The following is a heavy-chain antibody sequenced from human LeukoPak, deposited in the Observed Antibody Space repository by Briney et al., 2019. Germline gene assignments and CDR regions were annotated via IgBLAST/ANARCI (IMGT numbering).Heavy chain of an antibody. CDR1: GFNFKSYS. J-gene: IGHJ4*02. V-gene: IGHV3-30*18. D-gene: IGHD3-22*01. Sequence: GGSLRLSCAASGFNFKSYSMNWVRQAPGKGLEWVAVISYDVGKKYYADSVKGRFTISRDNSKNTLYLQMNSLRAEDTAVYYCAKDDYYDTSGYRDWGQGTLVTVSS. CDR2: ISYDVGKK. CDR3: AKDDYYDTSGYRD.